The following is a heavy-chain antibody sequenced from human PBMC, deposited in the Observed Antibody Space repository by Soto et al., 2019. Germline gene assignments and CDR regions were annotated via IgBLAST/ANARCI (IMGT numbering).Heavy chain of an antibody. J-gene: IGHJ4*02. D-gene: IGHD6-6*01. CDR1: GFTFTSSA. Sequence: SVKVSCKASGFTFTSSAVQWVGQARGQRLEWIGWIVVGSGNTNYAQKFQERVTITRDMSTSTAYMELSSLRSEDTAVYYCAAVPYSSSYYFDYWGQGTLVTVSS. V-gene: IGHV1-58*01. CDR3: AAVPYSSSYYFDY. CDR2: IVVGSGNT.